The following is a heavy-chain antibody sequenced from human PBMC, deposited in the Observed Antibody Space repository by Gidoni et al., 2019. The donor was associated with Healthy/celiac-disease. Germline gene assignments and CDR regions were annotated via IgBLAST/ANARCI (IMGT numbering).Heavy chain of an antibody. J-gene: IGHJ4*02. D-gene: IGHD3-3*01. CDR3: TTDVPITIFGVVI. CDR1: GFTFSNAW. Sequence: EVQLVESGGGLVKPGGSLRLSCAASGFTFSNAWMSWVRQAPGKGLEWVGRIKSKTDGGTTDYAAPVKGRFTISRDDSKNTLYLQMNSLKTEDTAVYYCTTDVPITIFGVVIWGQGTLVTVSS. V-gene: IGHV3-15*01. CDR2: IKSKTDGGTT.